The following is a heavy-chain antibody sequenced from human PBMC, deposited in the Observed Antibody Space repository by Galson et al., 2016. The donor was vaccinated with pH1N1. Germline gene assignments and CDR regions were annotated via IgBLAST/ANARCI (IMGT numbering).Heavy chain of an antibody. V-gene: IGHV3-48*01. CDR1: GFTFRDAW. CDR2: ISHDSGSRII. CDR3: ARVPVNHDNWFDP. Sequence: SLRLSCAASGFTFRDAWMTWVRQAPGKGLEWIAYISHDSGSRIIHYADSVKGRFTISRDDAKTSLYLQMNSLRAEDTAVYYCARVPVNHDNWFDPWGQGTPVAVSS. J-gene: IGHJ5*02.